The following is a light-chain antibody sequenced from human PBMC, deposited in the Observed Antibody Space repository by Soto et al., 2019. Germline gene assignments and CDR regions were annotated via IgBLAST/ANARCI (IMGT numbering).Light chain of an antibody. J-gene: IGKJ1*01. CDR2: KAS. CDR3: QQYNSYPWT. Sequence: IHMTQSPSTVAASIGDRVTITCRASHTISNWLAWYQQKPGQAPKLLIYKASTLKSGVPSRFSGIPSGTEFTLTISSLQPDDSATYHCQQYNSYPWTFGQGTKV. V-gene: IGKV1-5*03. CDR1: HTISNW.